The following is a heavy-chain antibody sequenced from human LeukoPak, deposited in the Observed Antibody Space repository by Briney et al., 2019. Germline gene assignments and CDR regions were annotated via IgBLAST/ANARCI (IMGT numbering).Heavy chain of an antibody. CDR1: GFTFSNYD. D-gene: IGHD4-17*01. J-gene: IGHJ6*03. CDR2: IGTAGDT. CDR3: ARDRGDYGVHGGYYYYYMDV. Sequence: GGSLRLSCAASGFTFSNYDMHWVRQATGKGLEWVSAIGTAGDTYYPGSVKGRFTISRENAKNSLYLQMNSLRAEDTAVYYCARDRGDYGVHGGYYYYYMDVWGKGTTVTVSS. V-gene: IGHV3-13*01.